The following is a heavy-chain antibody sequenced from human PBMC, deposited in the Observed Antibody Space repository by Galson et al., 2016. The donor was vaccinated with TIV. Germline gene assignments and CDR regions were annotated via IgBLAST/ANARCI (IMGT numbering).Heavy chain of an antibody. V-gene: IGHV3-15*01. CDR3: GTGLFDY. CDR1: GFTFSTAW. J-gene: IGHJ4*02. CDR2: INRKTEGATA. Sequence: SLRLSCAGSGFTFSTAWINWVRQGPGKGLEWVGRINRKTEGATADYATPVKGRFTISRDDSKNTLYQQMNSLKTEDTGVYYCGTGLFDYWGQGTLVTVSS.